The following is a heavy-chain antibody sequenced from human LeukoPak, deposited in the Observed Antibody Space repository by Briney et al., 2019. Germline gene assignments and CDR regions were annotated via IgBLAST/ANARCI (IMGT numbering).Heavy chain of an antibody. J-gene: IGHJ5*02. CDR1: SCSISHYY. D-gene: IGHD3/OR15-3a*01. V-gene: IGHV4-59*01. CDR3: AVPPAAVGFGHWFVP. CDR2: ISYTGST. Sequence: NPSETLSFTCAASSCSISHYYWGWLRQSPGKGLEWIAYISYTGSTIYNLSLKSRVTISIDNSTNQFFLKMNSVTAADTAVYYCAVPPAAVGFGHWFVPWGQGTLVTVSS.